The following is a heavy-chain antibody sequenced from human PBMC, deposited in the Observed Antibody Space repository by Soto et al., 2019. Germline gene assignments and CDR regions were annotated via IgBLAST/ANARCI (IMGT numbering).Heavy chain of an antibody. CDR2: IIPIFGTA. CDR1: GGTFSSYA. Sequence: QVQLVQSGAEVTKPGSSVKVSCKASGGTFSSYAISWVRQAPGQGLEWMGGIIPIFGTANYAQKFQGRVTITADQSTTTAYIELSSLRSEDTAVYYCARKTVNNAFDIWGQGTMVNFSS. CDR3: ARKTVNNAFDI. D-gene: IGHD2-21*02. J-gene: IGHJ3*02. V-gene: IGHV1-69*01.